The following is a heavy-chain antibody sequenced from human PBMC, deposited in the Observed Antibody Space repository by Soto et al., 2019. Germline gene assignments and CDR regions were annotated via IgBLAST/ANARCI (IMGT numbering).Heavy chain of an antibody. J-gene: IGHJ6*02. CDR2: IYHSGST. Sequence: PSETLSLTCAVSGGSISSSNWWSWVRQPPGKGLEWIVEIYHSGSTTYNPSLKSRVTISVDKSKNQFSLKLSSVTAADTAVYYCARAIRYYYYCGMDVWGQGTTVTVAS. CDR1: GGSISSSNW. V-gene: IGHV4-4*02. CDR3: ARAIRYYYYCGMDV.